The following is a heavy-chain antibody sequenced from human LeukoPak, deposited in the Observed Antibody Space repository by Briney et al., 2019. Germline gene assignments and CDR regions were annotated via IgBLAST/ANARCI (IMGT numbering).Heavy chain of an antibody. CDR1: GGSFSGYY. CDR2: INHSGST. V-gene: IGHV4-34*01. D-gene: IGHD5-18*01. Sequence: PSETLSLTCAVYGGSFSGYYWSWIRQPPGKGLEWIGEINHSGSTNYNPSLKSRVTISVDTSKNQFSLKLSSVTAADTAVYYCARGGRGYSYGQRRFDPWGQEPWSPSPQ. CDR3: ARGGRGYSYGQRRFDP. J-gene: IGHJ5*02.